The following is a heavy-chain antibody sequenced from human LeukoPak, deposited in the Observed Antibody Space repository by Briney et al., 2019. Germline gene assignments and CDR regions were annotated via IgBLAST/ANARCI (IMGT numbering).Heavy chain of an antibody. CDR3: ARQRLGYYLDS. V-gene: IGHV3-21*01. D-gene: IGHD5-24*01. Sequence: GGSLRLSCAASGFRVTNYYMNWVRQAPGKGLEWVSSVSFSSTYIYYADSVKGRFTVCRDNDKNSLYLQMNSLGDGDTACYYCARQRLGYYLDSWGQGTLVTVSS. J-gene: IGHJ4*02. CDR1: GFRVTNYY. CDR2: VSFSSTYI.